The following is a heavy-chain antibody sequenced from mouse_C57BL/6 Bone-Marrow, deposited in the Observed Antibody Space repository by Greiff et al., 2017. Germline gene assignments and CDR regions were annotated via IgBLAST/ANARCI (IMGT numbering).Heavy chain of an antibody. CDR2: MHPNGGSP. D-gene: IGHD2-4*01. CDR1: GYTFTNYW. J-gene: IGHJ4*01. CDR3: ARSYDYDDYTMDY. Sequence: QVQLQQPGAELVKPGASVKLSCKASGYTFTNYWMHWVKQRPGQGLEWIGMMHPNGGSPDYNEKFKSEATLSVDKSSRTAYMELSSLTSEDSAVYYCARSYDYDDYTMDYWGRGPSVTVSS. V-gene: IGHV1-64*01.